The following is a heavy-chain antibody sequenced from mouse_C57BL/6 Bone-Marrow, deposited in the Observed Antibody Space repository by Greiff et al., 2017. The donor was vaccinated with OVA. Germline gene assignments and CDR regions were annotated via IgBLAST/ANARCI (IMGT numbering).Heavy chain of an antibody. CDR1: GFSLTSYG. J-gene: IGHJ1*03. Sequence: QVTLKVSGPGLVQPSQSLSITCTVSGFSLTSYGVHWVRQSPGKGLEWLGVIWSGGSTDYNAAFISRLSISKDNSKSQVFFKMNSLQADDTAIYYCARNMRIYYGTRGYFDVWGTGTTVTVSS. D-gene: IGHD1-1*01. V-gene: IGHV2-2*01. CDR2: IWSGGST. CDR3: ARNMRIYYGTRGYFDV.